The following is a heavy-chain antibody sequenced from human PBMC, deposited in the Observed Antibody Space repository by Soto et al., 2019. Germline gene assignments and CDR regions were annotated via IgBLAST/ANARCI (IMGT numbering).Heavy chain of an antibody. Sequence: GGSLRLSCAASGFTFSSYWMHWVRQAPGKGLVWVSRINSDGSSTSYADSVKGRLTISRDNSKNTLYLQMNSLRAEDTAVYYCARARVYYYDSSGYYFDYWGQGTLVTVSS. CDR3: ARARVYYYDSSGYYFDY. D-gene: IGHD3-22*01. V-gene: IGHV3-74*01. J-gene: IGHJ4*02. CDR2: INSDGSST. CDR1: GFTFSSYW.